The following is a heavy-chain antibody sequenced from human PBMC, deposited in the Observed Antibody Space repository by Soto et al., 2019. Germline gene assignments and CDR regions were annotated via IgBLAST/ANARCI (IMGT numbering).Heavy chain of an antibody. Sequence: QVQLQESGPGLVKPSETLSLTCTVSGGSISSYYWSWIRQPPGKGLEYIGYIHYSGSTNYKPSHRSRVTISVATSKNQFSLKLSSVTAAAPAVYYCARHWTGLDYWGQGTLVTVSS. CDR2: IHYSGST. CDR3: ARHWTGLDY. CDR1: GGSISSYY. D-gene: IGHD2-8*02. J-gene: IGHJ4*02. V-gene: IGHV4-59*08.